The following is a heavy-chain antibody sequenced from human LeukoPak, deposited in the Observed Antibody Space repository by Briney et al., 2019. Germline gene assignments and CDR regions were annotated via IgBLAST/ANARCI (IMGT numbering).Heavy chain of an antibody. J-gene: IGHJ4*02. CDR1: GFTFSSFA. CDR2: ISGSGGST. V-gene: IGHV3-23*01. D-gene: IGHD3-22*01. CDR3: ARRCYDSSGFDY. Sequence: PGGSLRLSCAASGFTFSSFAMSWVRQAPGKGLEWVSAISGSGGSTYYADSVKGRFTISRDNSKNTLYLQMNSLRAEDTAVYYCARRCYDSSGFDYWGQGTLVTVSS.